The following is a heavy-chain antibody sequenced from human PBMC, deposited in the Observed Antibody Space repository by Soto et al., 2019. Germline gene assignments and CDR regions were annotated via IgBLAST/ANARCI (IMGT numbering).Heavy chain of an antibody. CDR2: INAGNGNT. CDR3: ARGNRYSYGFGY. D-gene: IGHD5-18*01. J-gene: IGHJ4*02. Sequence: ASVKVSCKASGYTFTSYAMHWVRQAPGQRLEWMGWINAGNGNTKYSQKFQGRVTITRDTSASTAYMELSSLRSEDTAVYYCARGNRYSYGFGYWGQGTLVTVSS. V-gene: IGHV1-3*01. CDR1: GYTFTSYA.